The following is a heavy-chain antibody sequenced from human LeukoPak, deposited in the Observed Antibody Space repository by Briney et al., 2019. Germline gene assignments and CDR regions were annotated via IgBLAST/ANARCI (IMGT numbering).Heavy chain of an antibody. CDR3: AGGIAVAGPYGAFDI. CDR1: GFTFSSYW. D-gene: IGHD6-19*01. V-gene: IGHV3-7*04. Sequence: PGGSLRLSCAASGFTFSSYWMSWVRQAPGKGLEWVANIKQDGSEKYYVDSVRGRFTISRDNAKNSLYLQMNSLRAEDTAVYYCAGGIAVAGPYGAFDIWGQGTMVTVSS. J-gene: IGHJ3*02. CDR2: IKQDGSEK.